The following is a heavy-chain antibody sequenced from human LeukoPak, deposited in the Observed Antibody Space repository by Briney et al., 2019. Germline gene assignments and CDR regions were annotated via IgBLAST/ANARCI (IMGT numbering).Heavy chain of an antibody. D-gene: IGHD3-22*01. Sequence: SETLSFTCTVSGASISSGYYHWSWFRQHTGKGLEWIGYIYYSGSTSYNPSLKSRLTISVDTSGKQFSLRLTSVTAADTAVYYCARDSAVVPRALFYWGQGILVTVSS. J-gene: IGHJ4*02. CDR1: GASISSGYYH. V-gene: IGHV4-31*03. CDR3: ARDSAVVPRALFY. CDR2: IYYSGST.